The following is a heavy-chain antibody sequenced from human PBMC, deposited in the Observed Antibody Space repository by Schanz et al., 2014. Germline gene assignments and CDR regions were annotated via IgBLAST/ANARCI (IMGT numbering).Heavy chain of an antibody. V-gene: IGHV3-23*04. J-gene: IGHJ4*02. Sequence: EGKREEGGGGLVQPGGSLRLSCATSGFTFSTYAMSWVRQAPGKGLEWVSGISGSGVITYYDYSLKGRFTLSRDNSKNTLYLQMNSLRAEDTAIYYCAKYRYSVFDFDYWGQGTLVTVSS. D-gene: IGHD3-16*02. CDR2: ISGSGVIT. CDR1: GFTFSTYA. CDR3: AKYRYSVFDFDY.